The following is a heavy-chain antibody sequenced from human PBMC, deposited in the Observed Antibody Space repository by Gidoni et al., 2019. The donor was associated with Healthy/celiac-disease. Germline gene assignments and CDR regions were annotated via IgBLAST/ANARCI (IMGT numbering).Heavy chain of an antibody. V-gene: IGHV3-30-3*01. Sequence: QVQLVESGGGVVQPGRSLRLSCAASAFTFRSYAMHWVRQAPGKGLEGVVVISYEGSNKYYADSVKGRFTISRDNSKNTLYLQMNSLRAEDTAVYYCARDLGYGDFNGMDVWGQGTTVTVSS. J-gene: IGHJ6*02. CDR1: AFTFRSYA. CDR3: ARDLGYGDFNGMDV. CDR2: ISYEGSNK. D-gene: IGHD4-17*01.